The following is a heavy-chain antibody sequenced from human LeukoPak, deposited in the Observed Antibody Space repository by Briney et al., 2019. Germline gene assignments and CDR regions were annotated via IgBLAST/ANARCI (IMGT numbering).Heavy chain of an antibody. CDR2: ISGGGERT. J-gene: IGHJ5*02. D-gene: IGHD3-22*01. CDR3: GKDGGQYSSGPEFDP. V-gene: IGHV3-23*01. Sequence: PPGGSLRLSCAASGIVFSNTAMNWARQSPGRGLEWISAISGGGERTFYADSVKGRFTISRDNSKNMVYLQMNSLRGDDTAIYYCGKDGGQYSSGPEFDPRGQGALVTVSS. CDR1: GIVFSNTA.